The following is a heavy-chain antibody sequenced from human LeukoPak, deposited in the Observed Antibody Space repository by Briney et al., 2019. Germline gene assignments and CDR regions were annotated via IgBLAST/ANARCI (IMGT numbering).Heavy chain of an antibody. D-gene: IGHD3-22*01. V-gene: IGHV3-30*02. CDR2: IRYDGSNK. Sequence: GGSLRLSCAASGFTFSSYGMHWVRQAPGKGLEWVAFIRYDGSNKYYADSVKGRFTISRDNSKNTLYLQMNSLRAEDTAVYYCAKVGVGNYYDSSGYFVSDWGYLNPPLRGPTGSVIDYWGQGTLVTVSS. CDR3: AKVGVGNYYDSSGYFVSDWGYLNPPLRGPTGSVIDY. CDR1: GFTFSSYG. J-gene: IGHJ4*02.